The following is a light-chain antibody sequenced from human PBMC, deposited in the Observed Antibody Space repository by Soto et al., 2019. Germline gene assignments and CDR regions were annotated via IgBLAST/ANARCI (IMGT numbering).Light chain of an antibody. CDR3: SSYTTSRTRV. V-gene: IGLV2-14*03. Sequence: QSVLTQPASVSGSPGQSIAISCTGTSSDVGAYDFVSWYQQHPDKAPKLMIYEFSHRPSGVSYRFSGSKSVNTATLTISGLQAEDEADYYCSSYTTSRTRVFGTGTKVTVL. J-gene: IGLJ1*01. CDR2: EFS. CDR1: SSDVGAYDF.